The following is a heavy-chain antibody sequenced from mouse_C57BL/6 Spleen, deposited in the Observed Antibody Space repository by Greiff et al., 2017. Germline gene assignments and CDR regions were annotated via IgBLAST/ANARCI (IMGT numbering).Heavy chain of an antibody. Sequence: EVQLQQSGPELVKPGASVKISCKASGYTFTDYYMNWVKQSHGKSLEWIGEINPKNGGTSYNQKFKGKATLTVDKSSSTAYMELRSLTSEDSAVYYCARGGNYAYYDYSWFAYWGQGTLVTVSA. V-gene: IGHV1-26*01. J-gene: IGHJ3*01. CDR1: GYTFTDYY. D-gene: IGHD2-4*01. CDR3: ARGGNYAYYDYSWFAY. CDR2: INPKNGGT.